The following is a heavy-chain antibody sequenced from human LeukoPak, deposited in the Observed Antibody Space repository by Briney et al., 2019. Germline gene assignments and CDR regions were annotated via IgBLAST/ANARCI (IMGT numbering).Heavy chain of an antibody. CDR3: AKGSSSWALNY. CDR2: ISWDGGST. J-gene: IGHJ4*02. V-gene: IGHV3-43*01. CDR1: GFTLDDYT. D-gene: IGHD6-13*01. Sequence: GWSLRLSCAASGFTLDDYTMHWVRQAPGQGLGWVSLISWDGGSTYYADSVKGRFTISRDNSKNSLYLQMNSLRTEDTALYYCAKGSSSWALNYWGQGTLVTVSS.